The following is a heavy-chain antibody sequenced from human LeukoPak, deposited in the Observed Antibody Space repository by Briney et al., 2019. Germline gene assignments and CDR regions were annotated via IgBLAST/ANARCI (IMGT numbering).Heavy chain of an antibody. Sequence: GASVKVSCKASGYTFTNYDINWVRQATGQALEWMGWMNPNSGNTGYAQKFQGRVTMTRNTSISTAYMELSSLRSEDTALYYCARDIAGATKGGWFDTWGQGTPVTVSS. CDR1: GYTFTNYD. D-gene: IGHD1-26*01. V-gene: IGHV1-8*01. CDR2: MNPNSGNT. CDR3: ARDIAGATKGGWFDT. J-gene: IGHJ5*02.